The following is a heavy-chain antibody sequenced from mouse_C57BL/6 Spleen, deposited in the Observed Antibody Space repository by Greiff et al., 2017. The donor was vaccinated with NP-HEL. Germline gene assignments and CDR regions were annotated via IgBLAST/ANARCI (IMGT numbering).Heavy chain of an antibody. CDR3: TTGFDYYGSSYPFDY. V-gene: IGHV14-1*01. CDR2: IDPEDGDT. D-gene: IGHD1-1*01. CDR1: GFNIKDYY. J-gene: IGHJ2*01. Sequence: VHVKQSGAELVRPGASVKLSCTASGFNIKDYYMHWVKQRPEQGLEWIGRIDPEDGDTEYAPKFQGKATMNEDTSSTPAYLQLSSLTSEDTAVYYCTTGFDYYGSSYPFDYWGQGTTLTVSS.